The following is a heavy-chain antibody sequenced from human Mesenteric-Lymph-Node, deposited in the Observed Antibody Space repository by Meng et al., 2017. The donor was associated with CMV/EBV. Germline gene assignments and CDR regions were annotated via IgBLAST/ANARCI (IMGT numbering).Heavy chain of an antibody. CDR2: IIPILGIA. V-gene: IGHV1-69*02. CDR3: ARTKIAALNWFDP. J-gene: IGHJ5*02. Sequence: SVKVSCKASGGTFSSYTISWVRQAPGQGLEWMGRIIPILGIANYAQKFQGRVTITADKSTSTAYMELSSLRSEDTAVYYCARTKIAALNWFDPWGQGTLVTVSS. CDR1: GGTFSSYT. D-gene: IGHD6-6*01.